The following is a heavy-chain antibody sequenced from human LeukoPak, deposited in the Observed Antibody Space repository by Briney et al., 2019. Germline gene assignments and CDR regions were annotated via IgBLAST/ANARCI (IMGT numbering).Heavy chain of an antibody. Sequence: GESLKISCKGSGYSFTSYWIGWVRQMPGKGLEWMGIIYPGDSDTRYSPSFQGQVTISADKSISTAYLQWSSLKASDTAMYYCARSRVRVASGDDDAFDIWGQGTMVTVSS. D-gene: IGHD3-10*01. CDR1: GYSFTSYW. CDR3: ARSRVRVASGDDDAFDI. V-gene: IGHV5-51*01. J-gene: IGHJ3*02. CDR2: IYPGDSDT.